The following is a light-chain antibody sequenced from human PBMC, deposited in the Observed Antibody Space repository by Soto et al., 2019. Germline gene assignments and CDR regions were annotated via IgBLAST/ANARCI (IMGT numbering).Light chain of an antibody. J-gene: IGKJ5*01. CDR3: QQRSNWPPIT. Sequence: EILLRQSPATLALSPGERATLSCRASPRVSIYLAWYQQKLGQAHRLLISDASNRATGIPARFSGSESGTEFTLNISSLEPEDFSVYYCQQRSNWPPITSGQGTRLDIK. V-gene: IGKV3-11*01. CDR2: DAS. CDR1: PRVSIY.